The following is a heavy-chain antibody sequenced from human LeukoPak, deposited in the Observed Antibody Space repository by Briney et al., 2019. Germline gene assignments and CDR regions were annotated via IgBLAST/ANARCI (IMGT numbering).Heavy chain of an antibody. Sequence: GGSLRLSCAASGFTFSSYGMHWVRQAPGKGLEWVAVIWYDGSNKYYADSVKGRFTISRDNSKNTLYLQMNSLRAEDTAVYYCATYHESGSHDYWGQGTLVTVSS. CDR1: GFTFSSYG. J-gene: IGHJ4*02. CDR2: IWYDGSNK. V-gene: IGHV3-33*01. CDR3: ATYHESGSHDY. D-gene: IGHD1-26*01.